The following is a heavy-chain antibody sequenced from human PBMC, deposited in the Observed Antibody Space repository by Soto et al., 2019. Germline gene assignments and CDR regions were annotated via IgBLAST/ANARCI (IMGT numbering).Heavy chain of an antibody. Sequence: EVQLVESGGGLVQPGGSLRLSCAASGFTFSSYWMSWVRQAPGKGLEWVANIKQDGSEKYYVDSVKGRFTISRDNAKNSLHLQMNSLRAEDTAVYYCARGRAARRSYFDYWGQGTLVTVSS. D-gene: IGHD6-6*01. V-gene: IGHV3-7*01. CDR2: IKQDGSEK. CDR1: GFTFSSYW. J-gene: IGHJ4*02. CDR3: ARGRAARRSYFDY.